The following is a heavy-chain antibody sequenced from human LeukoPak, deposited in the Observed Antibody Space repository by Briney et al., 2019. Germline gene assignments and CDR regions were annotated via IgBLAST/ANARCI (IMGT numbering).Heavy chain of an antibody. CDR2: IFYRGST. CDR3: ARHGGIQYDWFAP. D-gene: IGHD3-16*01. J-gene: IGHJ5*02. CDR1: GGSISSTDYY. Sequence: SETLSLTCTVSGGSISSTDYYRGWIRQPPGKGLEWIGSIFYRGSTSYNPSLKSRVAISVDTSKNQFSLRLSSVTAADTAVYHCARHGGIQYDWFAPWGQGTLVTVSS. V-gene: IGHV4-39*01.